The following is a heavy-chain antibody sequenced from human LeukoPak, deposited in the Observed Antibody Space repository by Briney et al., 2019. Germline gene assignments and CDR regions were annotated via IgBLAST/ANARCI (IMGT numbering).Heavy chain of an antibody. CDR3: PRDFEGSGSAEAFDI. D-gene: IGHD1-26*01. Sequence: ASVKVSCKASGYTFTSYYMHWVRQAPGQGLEWMGIINPSGGSTSYAQKFQGRVTMTRDTSTSTVYMELSSLRSEDTAVYYCPRDFEGSGSAEAFDIWGQGTMVTVSS. J-gene: IGHJ3*02. V-gene: IGHV1-46*03. CDR1: GYTFTSYY. CDR2: INPSGGST.